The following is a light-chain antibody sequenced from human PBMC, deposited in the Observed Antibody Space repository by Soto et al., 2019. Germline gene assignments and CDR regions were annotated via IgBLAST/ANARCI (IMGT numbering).Light chain of an antibody. J-gene: IGKJ2*01. CDR3: QHYGGSPLYT. V-gene: IGKV3-20*01. CDR1: QSVSSGY. CDR2: GAS. Sequence: EIVLTQSPGTLSLSPGERATLSCRASQSVSSGYLAWYQQKPGQAPRLLIYGASSRATGIPDRSSGSGSGTDFTLTISRLEPEDFAVYYCQHYGGSPLYTFGQGTKLEIK.